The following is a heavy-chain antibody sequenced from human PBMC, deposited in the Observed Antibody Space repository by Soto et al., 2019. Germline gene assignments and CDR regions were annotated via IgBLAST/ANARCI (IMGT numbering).Heavy chain of an antibody. J-gene: IGHJ4*02. Sequence: SETLSLTCTVPGGSISSGDYYWSWIRQHPGKGLEWIGEINHSGSTNYNPSLKSRVTISVDTSKNQFSLKLSSVTAADTAVYYCASFGDRDYWGQGTLVTVSS. V-gene: IGHV4-39*07. CDR1: GGSISSGDYY. CDR3: ASFGDRDY. D-gene: IGHD2-21*02. CDR2: INHSGST.